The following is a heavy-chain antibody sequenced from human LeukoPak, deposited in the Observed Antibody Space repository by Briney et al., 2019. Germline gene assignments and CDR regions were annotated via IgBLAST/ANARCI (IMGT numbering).Heavy chain of an antibody. CDR3: ARAGLGNMFDY. Sequence: GRSLRLSCAASGFTLISYGMHWVRQAPGTGLEWVAVIWYDGSNKYYADSVTGRFTISRDHSKNTLCLQMYSLRAEDTAVYYCARAGLGNMFDYWGQGTLVTVSS. J-gene: IGHJ4*02. CDR2: IWYDGSNK. CDR1: GFTLISYG. D-gene: IGHD1-14*01. V-gene: IGHV3-33*01.